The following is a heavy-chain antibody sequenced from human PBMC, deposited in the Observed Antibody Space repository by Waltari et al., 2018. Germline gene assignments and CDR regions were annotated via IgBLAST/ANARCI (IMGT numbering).Heavy chain of an antibody. V-gene: IGHV2-5*01. CDR2: IYWNDYE. D-gene: IGHD6-6*01. Sequence: QITLKESGPTLVKPTQTLTLTCTFSGFSLSTPGVGVGWIRQPPGKALEWLALIYWNDYERYSPSLRSRLRIAKDAARNHVVLIVTNVDPVDTATYYCAHMVAAHPVLGASDMWGQGTMVTVSS. J-gene: IGHJ3*02. CDR1: GFSLSTPGVG. CDR3: AHMVAAHPVLGASDM.